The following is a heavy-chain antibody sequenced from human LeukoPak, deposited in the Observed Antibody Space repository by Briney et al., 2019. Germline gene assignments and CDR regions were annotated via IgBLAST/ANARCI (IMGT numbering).Heavy chain of an antibody. V-gene: IGHV3-23*01. D-gene: IGHD3-3*01. CDR3: TRDFDFSSAI. Sequence: GGSLRLSCAASGFTFSSYSMSWVRQAPGKGLEWVSGTSDRGDYTYYADSVKGRFTISRDTSKNTLYLQMNSLRAEDTAVYYCTRDFDFSSAIWGQGTLVTVSS. J-gene: IGHJ4*02. CDR2: TSDRGDYT. CDR1: GFTFSSYS.